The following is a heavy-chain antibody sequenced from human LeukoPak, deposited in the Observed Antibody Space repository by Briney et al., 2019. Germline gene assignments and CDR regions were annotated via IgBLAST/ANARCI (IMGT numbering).Heavy chain of an antibody. J-gene: IGHJ4*02. Sequence: PSETLSLTCTVSGGSISSSSYYWGWIRQPPGKGLEWIGSIYYSGSTYYNPSLKSRVTISVDTSKNQFSLKLSSVTAADTAVYYCARLSVVATTTFDYWGQGTLVTVSS. CDR1: GGSISSSSYY. V-gene: IGHV4-39*01. CDR3: ARLSVVATTTFDY. CDR2: IYYSGST. D-gene: IGHD5-12*01.